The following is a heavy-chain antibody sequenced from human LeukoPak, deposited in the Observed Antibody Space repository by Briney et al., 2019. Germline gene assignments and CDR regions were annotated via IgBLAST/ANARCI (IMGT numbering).Heavy chain of an antibody. J-gene: IGHJ4*02. D-gene: IGHD7-27*01. CDR3: ARDLWGLDS. V-gene: IGHV4-34*01. CDR1: GGSFSGYY. Sequence: SETLSLTCAVYGGSFSGYYWSWIRQPPGKGLEWIGEINHSGSTNYNPSLKSRVTISVDTSKNQFPLQLNSATAADTAVYSCARDLWGLDSWGQGTLVTVSS. CDR2: INHSGST.